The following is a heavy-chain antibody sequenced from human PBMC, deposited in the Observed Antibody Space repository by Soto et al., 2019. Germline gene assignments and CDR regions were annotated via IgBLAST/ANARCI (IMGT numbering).Heavy chain of an antibody. CDR3: ARTDYGGSRDS. CDR1: GFTFSDYY. CDR2: ISGSGRTI. Sequence: VGSLRLSCAASGFTFSDYYMSWVRQAPGKGLEWVSYISGSGRTIYYADSVKGRFTISRDNAKNSLYLQMNSLSAEDTAVYYCARTDYGGSRDSWGQGTLVTVSS. V-gene: IGHV3-11*01. D-gene: IGHD4-17*01. J-gene: IGHJ4*02.